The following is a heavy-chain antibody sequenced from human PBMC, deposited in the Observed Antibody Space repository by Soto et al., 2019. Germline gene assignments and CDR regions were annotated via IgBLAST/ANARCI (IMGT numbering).Heavy chain of an antibody. J-gene: IGHJ4*02. CDR1: GGSISSSSYY. V-gene: IGHV4-39*01. Sequence: ETLSLTCTVSGGSISSSSYYWGWIRQPPGKGLEWIGSIYYSGSTYYNPSLKSRVTISVDTSKNQFSLKLSSVTAADTAVYYCARHHIAVAGLFDYWGQGTLVTVSS. D-gene: IGHD6-19*01. CDR2: IYYSGST. CDR3: ARHHIAVAGLFDY.